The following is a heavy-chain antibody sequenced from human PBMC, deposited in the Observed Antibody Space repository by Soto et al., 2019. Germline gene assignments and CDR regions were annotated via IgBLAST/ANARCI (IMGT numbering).Heavy chain of an antibody. CDR2: INHSGRV. CDR1: GGSFSGYS. D-gene: IGHD3-22*01. CDR3: STRAYDTNCYYRFDP. V-gene: IGHV4-34*01. Sequence: SETLSLTFAVYGGSFSGYSWTWIRQSPGKGLEWIGDINHSGRVNYSPSLKGRVTISLDTSKNQFSLTLSAVTAADTAMYYCSTRAYDTNCYYRFDPWGQGSLVTV. J-gene: IGHJ5*01.